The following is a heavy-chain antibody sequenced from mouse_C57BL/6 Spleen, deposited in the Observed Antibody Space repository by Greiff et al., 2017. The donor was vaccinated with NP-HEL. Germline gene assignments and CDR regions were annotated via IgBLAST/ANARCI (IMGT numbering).Heavy chain of an antibody. CDR3: TRAADYGSSWFAY. CDR2: IDPETGGT. J-gene: IGHJ3*01. CDR1: GYTFTDYE. Sequence: QVHVKQSGAELVRPGASVTLSCKASGYTFTDYEMHWVKQTPVHGLEWIGAIDPETGGTAYNQKFKGKAILTADKSSSTAYMELRSLTSEDSAVYYCTRAADYGSSWFAYWGQGTLVTVSA. V-gene: IGHV1-15*01. D-gene: IGHD1-1*01.